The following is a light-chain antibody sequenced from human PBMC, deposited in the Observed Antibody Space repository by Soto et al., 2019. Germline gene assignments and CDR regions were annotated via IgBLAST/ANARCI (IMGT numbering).Light chain of an antibody. V-gene: IGKV3-15*01. CDR2: AAS. CDR1: QSVSTN. J-gene: IGKJ3*01. CDR3: QEYSKWPLFT. Sequence: EIVVTQCPGIVYVSPGDRATLSCRASQSVSTNLAWYQQKPGQAPTLLIYAASTRATGIPARFTGSGSGTDFTLTISSLQSEDFAVYYCQEYSKWPLFTFGPGTRVDIK.